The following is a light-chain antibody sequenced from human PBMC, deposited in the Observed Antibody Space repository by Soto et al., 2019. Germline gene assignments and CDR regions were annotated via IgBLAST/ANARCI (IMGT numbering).Light chain of an antibody. V-gene: IGKV3-15*01. CDR2: DAS. CDR3: QQYKNWPPWT. Sequence: ILMTQSPATLSVSPGERATLSCRASQSVSNNLAWYQQKPGQPPRLLIYDASTRATGIPARFSGSGSGTEFTLTIRGLHAEDFAVYSCQQYKNWPPWTFGQGTKVEIK. J-gene: IGKJ1*01. CDR1: QSVSNN.